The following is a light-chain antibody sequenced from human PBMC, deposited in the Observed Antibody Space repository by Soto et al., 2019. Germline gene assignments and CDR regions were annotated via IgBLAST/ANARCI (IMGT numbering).Light chain of an antibody. V-gene: IGKV3-15*01. CDR3: QQYNDWPRRLT. J-gene: IGKJ4*01. CDR1: QSVSSS. CDR2: GAS. Sequence: EIVMTQSPATLSVSPGDTASLSCRASQSVSSSLAWYQQKPGQAPRLLIFGASTRATGIPARFSGGGSGTEFTLIISSLQSEDFAVYYCQQYNDWPRRLTFGGGTKVDIK.